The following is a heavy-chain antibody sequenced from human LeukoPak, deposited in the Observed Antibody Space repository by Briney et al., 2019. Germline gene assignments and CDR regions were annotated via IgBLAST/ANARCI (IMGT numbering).Heavy chain of an antibody. CDR3: ARASYSYDINGWVPFDY. J-gene: IGHJ4*02. Sequence: SETLSLTCTVSGASIGSSSYYWGWIRQPPGKGLEWIGSIYTSGSTNYNPSLKSRVTISGDTSKNQFSLRLSSVTAADTAVYYRARASYSYDINGWVPFDYWGQGTLVTVSS. CDR1: GASIGSSSYY. CDR2: IYTSGST. V-gene: IGHV4-39*07. D-gene: IGHD3-22*01.